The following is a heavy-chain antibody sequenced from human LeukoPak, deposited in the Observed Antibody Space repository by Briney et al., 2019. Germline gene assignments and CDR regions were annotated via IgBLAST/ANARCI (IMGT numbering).Heavy chain of an antibody. J-gene: IGHJ5*02. Sequence: GGSLRLSCEASGFTFSRYAMHWVRQAPGKGLEWVAAISHDGSEKYYADSVKGRFTISRDNSKNTLYLQMNSLRAEDTAVYYCARDPVEHCSSTSCYALGFSWFDPWGQGTLVTVSS. D-gene: IGHD2-2*01. CDR3: ARDPVEHCSSTSCYALGFSWFDP. CDR1: GFTFSRYA. V-gene: IGHV3-30*04. CDR2: ISHDGSEK.